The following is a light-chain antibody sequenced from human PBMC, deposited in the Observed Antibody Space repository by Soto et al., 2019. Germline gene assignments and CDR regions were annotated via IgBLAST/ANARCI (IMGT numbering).Light chain of an antibody. CDR3: QQYNHRWT. CDR1: QSISSY. CDR2: DST. Sequence: MTQSPSTLSASVGDRVTITCRASQSISSYLAWYQQIPGQPPRLLIYDSTNRAAGIPARFSGSRSGTEFTLTISSLQSEDFATYYCQQYNHRWTFGQGTKVDIK. J-gene: IGKJ1*01. V-gene: IGKV3D-15*01.